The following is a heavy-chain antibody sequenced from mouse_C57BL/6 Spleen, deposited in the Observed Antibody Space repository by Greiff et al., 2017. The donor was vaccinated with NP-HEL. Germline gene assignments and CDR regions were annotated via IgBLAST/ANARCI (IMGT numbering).Heavy chain of an antibody. CDR3: ARYGYDEAMDY. Sequence: QVQLQQSGAELVKPGASVKISCKASGYAFSSYWMNWVKQRPGKGLEWIGQIYPGDGDTNYNGKFKGKATLTADKSSSTSYMQLSSLTSEDSAVYFCARYGYDEAMDYWGQGTSVTVSS. V-gene: IGHV1-80*01. D-gene: IGHD2-2*01. J-gene: IGHJ4*01. CDR1: GYAFSSYW. CDR2: IYPGDGDT.